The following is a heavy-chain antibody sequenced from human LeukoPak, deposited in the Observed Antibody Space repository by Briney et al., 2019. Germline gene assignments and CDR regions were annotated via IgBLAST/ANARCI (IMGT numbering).Heavy chain of an antibody. CDR2: INHSGST. CDR3: ARRDMSKAGFDY. V-gene: IGHV4-34*01. Sequence: PSETLSLTCAVYGGSFSGYYWSWIRQPPGKGLEWIGEINHSGSTNYNPSLKSRVTISVDTSKNQFSLKLSSVTAADTAVYYCARRDMSKAGFDYWGQGTLVTVSS. J-gene: IGHJ4*02. D-gene: IGHD6-19*01. CDR1: GGSFSGYY.